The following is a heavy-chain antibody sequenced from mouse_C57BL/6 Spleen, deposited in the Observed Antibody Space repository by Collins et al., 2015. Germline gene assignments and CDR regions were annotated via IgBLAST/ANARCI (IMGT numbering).Heavy chain of an antibody. CDR3: AADYDGDFYAMDY. CDR1: GYTFTGYW. V-gene: IGHV1-9*01. Sequence: QVQLQQSGAELMKPGASVKLSCKATGYTFTGYWIEWVKQRPGHGLEWIGEILPGSGSTNYNEKFKSKATLTVDKSSSTAYMQLSSLTSEDSAVYYCAADYDGDFYAMDYWGQGTSVTVSS. CDR2: ILPGSGST. J-gene: IGHJ4*01. D-gene: IGHD2-4*01.